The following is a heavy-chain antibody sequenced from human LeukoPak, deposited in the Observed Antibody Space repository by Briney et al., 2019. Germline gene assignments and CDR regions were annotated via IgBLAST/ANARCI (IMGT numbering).Heavy chain of an antibody. V-gene: IGHV3-30-3*01. CDR2: ISYDGSNK. CDR3: ARDPRFLAAAGTRYYYYYYMDV. CDR1: GFTFSSYA. Sequence: GRSLRLSCAASGFTFSSYAMHWVRQAPGKGLAWVAVISYDGSNKYYADSVKGRFTISRDNSKNTLYLQMNSLRAEDTAVYYCARDPRFLAAAGTRYYYYYYMDVWGKGTTVTVSS. J-gene: IGHJ6*03. D-gene: IGHD6-13*01.